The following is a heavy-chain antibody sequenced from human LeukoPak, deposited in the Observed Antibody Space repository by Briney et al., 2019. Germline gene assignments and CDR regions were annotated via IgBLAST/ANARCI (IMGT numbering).Heavy chain of an antibody. J-gene: IGHJ5*02. CDR3: ARAPRGYSYGFRNWFDP. Sequence: SETLSLTCAVYGGSFSGYYWSWIRQPPGKGLEWIGEINHSGSTNYNPSLKSRVTISVDTSKNRFSLKLSSVTAADTAVYYCARAPRGYSYGFRNWFDPWGQGTLVTVSS. CDR2: INHSGST. D-gene: IGHD5-18*01. V-gene: IGHV4-34*01. CDR1: GGSFSGYY.